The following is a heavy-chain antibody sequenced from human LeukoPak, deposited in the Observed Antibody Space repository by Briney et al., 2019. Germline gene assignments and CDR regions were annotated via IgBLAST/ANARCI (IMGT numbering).Heavy chain of an antibody. CDR1: GYTFTSYG. J-gene: IGHJ6*03. D-gene: IGHD1-7*01. Sequence: ASVKVSCKASGYTFTSYGISWVRQAPGQGLEWMGWISAYNGNTNYAQKLQGRVTMTTDTSTSTAYMELRSLGSDDTAVYYCATSNYRYYYYYMDVWGKGTTVTVSS. CDR2: ISAYNGNT. V-gene: IGHV1-18*01. CDR3: ATSNYRYYYYYMDV.